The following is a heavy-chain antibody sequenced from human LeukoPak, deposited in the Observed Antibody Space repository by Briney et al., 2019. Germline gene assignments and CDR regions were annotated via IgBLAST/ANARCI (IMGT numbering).Heavy chain of an antibody. J-gene: IGHJ4*02. CDR1: GFIVSRNY. V-gene: IGHV3-66*01. CDR3: ASGRLIYYFDY. Sequence: GGSLRLSCAASGFIVSRNYMSWVRQAPGKGLEWVSLIYSDGRTYDADSVKGRFTISRDSSKNILFLQMNSLRAEDTAVYYCASGRLIYYFDYWGQGTLVTVSS. D-gene: IGHD3/OR15-3a*01. CDR2: IYSDGRT.